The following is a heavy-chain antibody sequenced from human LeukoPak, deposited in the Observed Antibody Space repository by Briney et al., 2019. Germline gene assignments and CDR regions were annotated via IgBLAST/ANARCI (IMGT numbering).Heavy chain of an antibody. Sequence: ASVKVSCKASGYTFTSYGISWVRQAPGQGLEWMGWISAYNGNTIYAQKLQGRVTMTTDTSTSPAYMELRSLRSDDTAVYYCARGEWYSSPWVYYYYGMDVWGQGTTVTVSS. CDR1: GYTFTSYG. CDR3: ARGEWYSSPWVYYYYGMDV. CDR2: ISAYNGNT. D-gene: IGHD6-13*01. V-gene: IGHV1-18*01. J-gene: IGHJ6*02.